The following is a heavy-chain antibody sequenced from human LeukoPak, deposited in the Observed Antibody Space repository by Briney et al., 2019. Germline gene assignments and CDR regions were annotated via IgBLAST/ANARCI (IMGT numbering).Heavy chain of an antibody. CDR1: GGSISSGGYY. Sequence: SETLSLTCTVSGGSISSGGYYRSWIRQHPGKGLECIVYIYYSGNTYYNPSLKSRVSISVDTSKNQFSLKLSSVTAADTAVYYCASVPRSCSGGSCYVFDYWGQGTLVTVSS. D-gene: IGHD2-15*01. CDR3: ASVPRSCSGGSCYVFDY. CDR2: IYYSGNT. V-gene: IGHV4-31*03. J-gene: IGHJ4*02.